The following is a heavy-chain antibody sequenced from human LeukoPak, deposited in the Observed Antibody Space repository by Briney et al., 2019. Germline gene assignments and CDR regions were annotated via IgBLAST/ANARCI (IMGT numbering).Heavy chain of an antibody. J-gene: IGHJ4*02. CDR3: ARPATGYCSSAGCHWDS. D-gene: IGHD2-2*01. Sequence: GGSLRLSCAASGFTFSTHSMYWVRQAPGKGLEWVSSISASSNFIHYAESVRGRFTIYRDNAKNSLYLQMSSLGAQDTAVYYCARPATGYCSSAGCHWDSWGQGTLVTVSS. V-gene: IGHV3-21*01. CDR1: GFTFSTHS. CDR2: ISASSNFI.